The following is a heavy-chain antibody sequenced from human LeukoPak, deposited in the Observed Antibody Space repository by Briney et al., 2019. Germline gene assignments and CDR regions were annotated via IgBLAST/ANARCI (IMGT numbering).Heavy chain of an antibody. CDR2: INHSGST. CDR1: GGSFSGYY. D-gene: IGHD5-18*01. CDR3: ATRPRGYSSRITRSGRYGMDV. J-gene: IGHJ6*04. V-gene: IGHV4-34*01. Sequence: PSETLSLTCAVYGGSFSGYYWSWIRQPPGKGLEWIGEINHSGSTNYNPSLKSRVTISVDTSKNQFSLKLSSVTAADTAVYYCATRPRGYSSRITRSGRYGMDVWGKGTTVTVSS.